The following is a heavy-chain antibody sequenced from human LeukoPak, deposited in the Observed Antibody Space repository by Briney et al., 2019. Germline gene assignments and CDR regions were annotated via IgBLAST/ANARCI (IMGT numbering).Heavy chain of an antibody. D-gene: IGHD1-26*01. Sequence: GESLKISCKGSGYSFASYWIGWVRQMPGKGLEWMGIIYPGDSDTRYSPSFQGQATISADKSISTAYLQWSSLKASDTAMYYCARTLAPPSGSYYNWGQGTLVTVSS. J-gene: IGHJ4*02. CDR2: IYPGDSDT. CDR1: GYSFASYW. CDR3: ARTLAPPSGSYYN. V-gene: IGHV5-51*01.